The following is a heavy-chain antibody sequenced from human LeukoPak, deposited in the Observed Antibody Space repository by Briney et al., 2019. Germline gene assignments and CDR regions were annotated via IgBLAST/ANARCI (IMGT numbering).Heavy chain of an antibody. J-gene: IGHJ6*04. V-gene: IGHV1-69*06. CDR2: IIPIFGTA. Sequence: VASVKVSCKASGGTFSSYAISWVRQAPGRGLEWMGGIIPIFGTANYAQKFQGRVTITADKSTSTAYMELSSLRSEDTAVYYCATSGYSYGYWRGSGYYGMDVWGKGTTVTVSS. CDR1: GGTFSSYA. CDR3: ATSGYSYGYWRGSGYYGMDV. D-gene: IGHD5-18*01.